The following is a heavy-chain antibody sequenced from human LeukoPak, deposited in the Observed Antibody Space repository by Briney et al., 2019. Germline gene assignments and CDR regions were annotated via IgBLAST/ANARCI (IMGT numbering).Heavy chain of an antibody. V-gene: IGHV3-48*02. J-gene: IGHJ4*02. Sequence: QPGGSLRLSCAASRFTFSHYSMNWVRHNPRKGLEWVSYINNGGGSKYYADSVKGRFTISRDNAKNSMYLQMNSLRDDDTAVYYCARDYGWQLIDWGQGTLVTVSS. CDR3: ARDYGWQLID. CDR2: INNGGGSK. CDR1: RFTFSHYS. D-gene: IGHD2-15*01.